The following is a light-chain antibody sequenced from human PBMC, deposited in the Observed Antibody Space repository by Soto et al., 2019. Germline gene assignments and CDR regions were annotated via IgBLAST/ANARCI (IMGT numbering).Light chain of an antibody. V-gene: IGKV1-5*01. Sequence: DIHMTQSPSTLSASVGDRVTITCRASQIIDSWLAWYQQKPGKAPKLLIYDASSLESGVPLRFSGSGSGTQFTLTITSLQPDDFGTYYCHQYSNYPLTFRPGTKVDI. J-gene: IGKJ3*01. CDR3: HQYSNYPLT. CDR1: QIIDSW. CDR2: DAS.